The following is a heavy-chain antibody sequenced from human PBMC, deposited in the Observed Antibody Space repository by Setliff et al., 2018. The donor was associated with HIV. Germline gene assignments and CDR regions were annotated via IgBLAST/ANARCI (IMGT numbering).Heavy chain of an antibody. Sequence: ASVKVSCKASGYTFSDYYIHWVRQAPGQGFEWMGRINPNTGGTKFAQNFQGSVTMTRDTSISTAYMELRRLRSDDTAVYYCASQFGAYDSSGYEHDAFNIWGQGTMVTVSS. CDR3: ASQFGAYDSSGYEHDAFNI. CDR2: INPNTGGT. V-gene: IGHV1-2*06. D-gene: IGHD3-22*01. CDR1: GYTFSDYY. J-gene: IGHJ3*02.